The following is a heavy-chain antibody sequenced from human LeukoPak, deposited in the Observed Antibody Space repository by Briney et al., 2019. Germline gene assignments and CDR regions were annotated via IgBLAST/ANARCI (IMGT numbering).Heavy chain of an antibody. Sequence: SQTLSLTCAISGDSLSSNSAAWNWIRQSPSRGLEWLGRTYYRSKWYNDYAVSVKSRITINPDTSKNQFSLQLNSVTPEDTALYYCAREVRGYCSGGSCYGYKYNWFDPWGQGTLVTVSS. CDR2: TYYRSKWYN. D-gene: IGHD2-15*01. J-gene: IGHJ5*02. CDR3: AREVRGYCSGGSCYGYKYNWFDP. CDR1: GDSLSSNSAA. V-gene: IGHV6-1*01.